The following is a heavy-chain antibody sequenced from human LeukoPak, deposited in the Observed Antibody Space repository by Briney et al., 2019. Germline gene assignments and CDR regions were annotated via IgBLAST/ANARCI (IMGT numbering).Heavy chain of an antibody. Sequence: SQTLSLTCTVSGGSISSGGYYWSWIRQHPGKGLEWIGYIYYSGSTYYNPSLKNRVTISVDTSKNQFSLKLSSVTAADTAVYYCARRGCSYGSYYFDYWGQGTLVTVSS. D-gene: IGHD5-18*01. CDR3: ARRGCSYGSYYFDY. J-gene: IGHJ4*02. V-gene: IGHV4-31*03. CDR2: IYYSGST. CDR1: GGSISSGGYY.